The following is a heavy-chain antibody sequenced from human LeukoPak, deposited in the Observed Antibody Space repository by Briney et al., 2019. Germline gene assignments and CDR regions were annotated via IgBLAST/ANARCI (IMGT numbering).Heavy chain of an antibody. CDR3: AGRWSAVAGTGFPFDY. CDR2: ISGSGGST. CDR1: GFTFSSYA. V-gene: IGHV3-23*01. J-gene: IGHJ4*02. Sequence: GASLRLSCAASGFTFSSYAMSWVRQAPGKGLEWVSAISGSGGSTYYADSVKGRFTISRDNSKNTLYLQMNSLRAEDTAVYYCAGRWSAVAGTGFPFDYWGQGTLVTVSS. D-gene: IGHD6-19*01.